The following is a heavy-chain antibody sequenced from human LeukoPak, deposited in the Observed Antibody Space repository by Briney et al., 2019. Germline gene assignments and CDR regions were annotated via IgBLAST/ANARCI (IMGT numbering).Heavy chain of an antibody. V-gene: IGHV3-23*01. CDR3: AKSLKDIVVIPSVDHYYYMDV. CDR1: GFTFSTYA. CDR2: ISGSGGII. D-gene: IGHD2-2*01. J-gene: IGHJ6*03. Sequence: GGSLRLSCAASGFTFSTYAMTWVRQAPGTGLEWVSTISGSGGIIYYADSVKGRFTISRDNPKNTLYLQMHSLRAEDTAVYYCAKSLKDIVVIPSVDHYYYMDVWGKGTTVTVSS.